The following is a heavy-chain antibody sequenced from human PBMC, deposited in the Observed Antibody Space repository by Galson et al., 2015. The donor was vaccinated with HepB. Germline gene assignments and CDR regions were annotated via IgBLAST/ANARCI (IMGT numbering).Heavy chain of an antibody. Sequence: LRLSCAASGFPFSSYAMSWVRQAPGKGLEWVSAISGSGGSTYYADSVKGRFTISRDNSKNTRYLQMNSLRAEDTAVYYCALLPVDTAMVKHWGQGTLVTVSS. CDR2: ISGSGGST. CDR1: GFPFSSYA. D-gene: IGHD5-18*01. CDR3: ALLPVDTAMVKH. V-gene: IGHV3-23*01. J-gene: IGHJ4*02.